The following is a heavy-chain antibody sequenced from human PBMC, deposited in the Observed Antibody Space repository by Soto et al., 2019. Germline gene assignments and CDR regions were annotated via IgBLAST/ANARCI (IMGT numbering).Heavy chain of an antibody. CDR1: GFTFSSYA. CDR2: ISGSGGST. CDR3: AKTYYDSSGSPRGTDY. Sequence: EVQLLESGGGLVQPGGSLRLSCAASGFTFSSYAMSWVRQAPGKGLEWVSAISGSGGSTYYADSVKGRFTISRDNSKNTLYLQMNSLRAEDTAVYYCAKTYYDSSGSPRGTDYWGQGTLVTVSS. J-gene: IGHJ4*02. V-gene: IGHV3-23*01. D-gene: IGHD3-22*01.